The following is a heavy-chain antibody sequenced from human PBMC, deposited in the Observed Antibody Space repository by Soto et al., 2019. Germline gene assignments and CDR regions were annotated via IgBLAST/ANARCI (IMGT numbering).Heavy chain of an antibody. D-gene: IGHD6-6*01. CDR2: ISSSSSYI. J-gene: IGHJ6*02. Sequence: EVQLVESGGGLVKPGGSLRLSCAASGFTFSSYSMNWVRQAPGKGLEWVSSISSSSSYIYYADSVKGRFTISRDNAKNTLYLQMNSLIAEDTAVYYCARDRSSSSSWLAYYYYYGMDVWGQGTTVTVSS. V-gene: IGHV3-21*01. CDR3: ARDRSSSSSWLAYYYYYGMDV. CDR1: GFTFSSYS.